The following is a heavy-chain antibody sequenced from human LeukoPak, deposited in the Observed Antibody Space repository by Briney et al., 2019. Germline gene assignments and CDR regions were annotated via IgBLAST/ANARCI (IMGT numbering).Heavy chain of an antibody. CDR1: GFTFSNAW. CDR2: IKSKTDGGTT. Sequence: GGSLRLSCAASGFTFSNAWMSWVRQAPGKGLEWVGRIKSKTDGGTTDYAAPVKGRFTISRDDSKNTLYLQMNSLKTEDTAVYYCARDSSVYQTGYFDYWGQGTLVTVSS. V-gene: IGHV3-15*01. CDR3: ARDSSVYQTGYFDY. D-gene: IGHD2-2*01. J-gene: IGHJ4*02.